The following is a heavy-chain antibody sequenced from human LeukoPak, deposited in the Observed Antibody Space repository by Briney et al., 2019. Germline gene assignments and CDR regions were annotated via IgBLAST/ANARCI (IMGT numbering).Heavy chain of an antibody. D-gene: IGHD6-13*01. Sequence: SETLSLTCSVSGYSISSGYYWGWIRQPPGKGLERMGIIYQSGKTYCNPSLESRVTISVDTSKNQFSLKMNSMTAADTAMYYCARDLPGGQLSRYDYWGQGTLVTVSS. CDR1: GYSISSGYY. CDR3: ARDLPGGQLSRYDY. CDR2: IYQSGKT. J-gene: IGHJ4*02. V-gene: IGHV4-38-2*02.